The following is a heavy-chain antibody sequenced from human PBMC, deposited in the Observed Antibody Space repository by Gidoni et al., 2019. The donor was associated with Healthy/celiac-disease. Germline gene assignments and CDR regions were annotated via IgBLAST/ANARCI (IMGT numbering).Heavy chain of an antibody. V-gene: IGHV3-33*01. CDR3: AREKWFGEPPGAFDI. D-gene: IGHD3-10*01. J-gene: IGHJ3*02. CDR2: IWYDGSNK. Sequence: QVQLVESGGGVVQPGRSLRLSCSAYGFTFSSYGMHWVRQAPGKGLEWVAVIWYDGSNKYYAESVKGRFTISRDNSKNTLYLQMNSLRAEDTAVYYCAREKWFGEPPGAFDIWGQGTMVTVSS. CDR1: GFTFSSYG.